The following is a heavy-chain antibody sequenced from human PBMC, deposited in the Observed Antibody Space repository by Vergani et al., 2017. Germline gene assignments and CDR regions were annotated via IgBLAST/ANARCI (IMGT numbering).Heavy chain of an antibody. J-gene: IGHJ4*02. D-gene: IGHD3-22*01. CDR2: ISSSSSTI. Sequence: EVQLVESGGGLVKPGGSLRLSCAASGFTFSSYSMNWVRQAPGKGLEWVSSISSSSSTIYYADSVKGRFTIARDNAKNSLYLQMNSLRAEDTAVYYCARDSDSSGDKKGWSEIDYWGQGTLVTVSS. CDR1: GFTFSSYS. CDR3: ARDSDSSGDKKGWSEIDY. V-gene: IGHV3-21*01.